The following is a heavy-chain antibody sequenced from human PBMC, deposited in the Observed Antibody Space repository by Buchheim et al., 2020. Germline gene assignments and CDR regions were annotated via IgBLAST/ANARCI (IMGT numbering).Heavy chain of an antibody. D-gene: IGHD3-22*01. V-gene: IGHV3-30*18. CDR2: ISYDGSNK. Sequence: QVQLVESGGGVVQPGRSLRLSCAASGFTFSSYGMHWVRQAPGKGLEWGAVISYDGSNKYYADSVKGRFTISRENSKNTLYLQMNSLRAEDTAVYYCAKVSSGGYDDYWGQGTL. CDR1: GFTFSSYG. J-gene: IGHJ4*02. CDR3: AKVSSGGYDDY.